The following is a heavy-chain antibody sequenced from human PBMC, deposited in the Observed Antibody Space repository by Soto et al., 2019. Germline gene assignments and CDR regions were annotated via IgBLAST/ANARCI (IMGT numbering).Heavy chain of an antibody. D-gene: IGHD2-15*01. Sequence: QVQLVESGGGVVQPGRSLRLSCAASGFTFSPYAMHWVRQAPGKGLEWVALISYDGSNKYYADSVQGRFTISRDNSNNRLYLQMNNLRVEDTALYYCARPFCSGGSCFSSNPTTMFWYFDLWGRGPLVTVSP. CDR1: GFTFSPYA. CDR2: ISYDGSNK. V-gene: IGHV3-30-3*01. CDR3: ARPFCSGGSCFSSNPTTMFWYFDL. J-gene: IGHJ2*01.